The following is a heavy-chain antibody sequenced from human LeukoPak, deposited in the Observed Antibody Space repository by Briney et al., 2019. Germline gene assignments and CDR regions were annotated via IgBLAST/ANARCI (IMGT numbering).Heavy chain of an antibody. D-gene: IGHD1-26*01. J-gene: IGHJ3*02. Sequence: ASVKVSCKASGYTFTSYDINWVRQATGQGLEWMGWINPNSGGTNYAQKFQGWVTMTRDTSISTAYMELSRLRSDDTAVYYCARVRWEPGAYAFDIWGQGTMVTVSS. CDR3: ARVRWEPGAYAFDI. V-gene: IGHV1-2*04. CDR2: INPNSGGT. CDR1: GYTFTSYD.